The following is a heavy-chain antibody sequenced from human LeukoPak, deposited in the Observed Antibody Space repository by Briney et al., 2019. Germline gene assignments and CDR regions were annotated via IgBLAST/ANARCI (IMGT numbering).Heavy chain of an antibody. D-gene: IGHD5-18*01. CDR2: IYYSGGT. Sequence: SETLSLTCTVSGGSISSSSYYWGWIRQPPGKGLEWIGSIYYSGGTYYNPSLKSRVTISVDTSKNQFSLKLSSVTAADTAVYYCARIVTAMVLGMDVWGQGTTVTVSS. CDR3: ARIVTAMVLGMDV. V-gene: IGHV4-39*01. CDR1: GGSISSSSYY. J-gene: IGHJ6*02.